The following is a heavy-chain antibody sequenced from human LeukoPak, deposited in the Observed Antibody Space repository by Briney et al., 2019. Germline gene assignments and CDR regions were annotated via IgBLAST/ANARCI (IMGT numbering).Heavy chain of an antibody. CDR3: ARDLTLWQQLPQGY. CDR1: GYTFTSYG. CDR2: ISAYNGNT. Sequence: ASVKVSCKASGYTFTSYGISWVRQAPGQGLEWMGWISAYNGNTNYAQKLQGRVTMTTDTSTSTAYMELRSLRSDDTAVYYCARDLTLWQQLPQGYWGQGTLVTVSS. V-gene: IGHV1-18*01. J-gene: IGHJ4*02. D-gene: IGHD6-13*01.